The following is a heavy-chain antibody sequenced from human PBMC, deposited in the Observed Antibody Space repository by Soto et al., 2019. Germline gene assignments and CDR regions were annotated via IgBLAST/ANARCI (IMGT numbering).Heavy chain of an antibody. J-gene: IGHJ4*02. Sequence: GGSLRLSCAASGFTFSSYWMHWVRQAPGKGLVWVSRINSDGSSTSYADSVKGRFTISRDNSKNTLYLQMNSLRAEDTAVYYCAKDPPQLIVYFVSRGQGTQVTV. V-gene: IGHV3-74*01. CDR2: INSDGSST. CDR3: AKDPPQLIVYFVS. D-gene: IGHD6-6*01. CDR1: GFTFSSYW.